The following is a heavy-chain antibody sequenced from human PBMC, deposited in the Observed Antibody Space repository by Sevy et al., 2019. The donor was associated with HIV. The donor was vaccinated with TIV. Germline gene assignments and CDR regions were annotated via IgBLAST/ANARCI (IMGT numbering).Heavy chain of an antibody. CDR3: TDIGQVPFDY. CDR2: IKTKIYGGTT. V-gene: IGHV3-15*07. J-gene: IGHJ4*02. D-gene: IGHD1-1*01. CDR1: GFTFNQAW. Sequence: GRSLRLSCGASGFTFNQAWMDWVRQAPGKGLEWVGRIKTKIYGGTTDYAAPVKGRFTISKDDSESKLYLQMNGLKTEDTAVYYCTDIGQVPFDYWGQGALVTVSS.